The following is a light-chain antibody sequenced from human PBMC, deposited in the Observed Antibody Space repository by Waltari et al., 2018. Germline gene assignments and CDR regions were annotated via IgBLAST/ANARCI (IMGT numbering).Light chain of an antibody. CDR3: QHYVRLPAT. Sequence: EIVVTQSPGSLSSSPGERVTLSCRARQSVSRSLAWYQQKPGQAPSLLIFGASSRATGIPDRFSGSGSETDFSLTISRLEPEAFAVYYCQHYVRLPATFGRGTKVEIK. CDR1: QSVSRS. V-gene: IGKV3-20*01. CDR2: GAS. J-gene: IGKJ4*02.